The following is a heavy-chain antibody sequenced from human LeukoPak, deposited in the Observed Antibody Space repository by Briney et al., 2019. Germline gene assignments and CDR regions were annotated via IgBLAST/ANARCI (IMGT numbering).Heavy chain of an antibody. CDR1: GFRFDDYA. V-gene: IGHV3-30*18. CDR3: SNEGGVYLPFAD. D-gene: IGHD2-8*01. Sequence: GGSLRLSCAASGFRFDDYALHWVRQAPGKGLEWVAVISPDGSNKYYADSVNGRFTISRDNSKSTLYLQMNTLTAEDTAIYHCSNEGGVYLPFADWGQGTRVTVSS. CDR2: ISPDGSNK. J-gene: IGHJ4*02.